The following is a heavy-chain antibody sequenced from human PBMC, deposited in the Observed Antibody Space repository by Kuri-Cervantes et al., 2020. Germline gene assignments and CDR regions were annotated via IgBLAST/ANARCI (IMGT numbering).Heavy chain of an antibody. CDR2: ISSSSSTI. V-gene: IGHV3-48*01. CDR3: AKDRGDYYDFWSGFDY. Sequence: GESLKISCAASGFTFSSYSMNWVRQAPGKGLEWVSYISSSSSTIYYADSVKGRFTISRDNSKNTLYLQMNSLRAEDTAVYYCAKDRGDYYDFWSGFDYWGQGTLVTVSS. D-gene: IGHD3-3*01. CDR1: GFTFSSYS. J-gene: IGHJ4*02.